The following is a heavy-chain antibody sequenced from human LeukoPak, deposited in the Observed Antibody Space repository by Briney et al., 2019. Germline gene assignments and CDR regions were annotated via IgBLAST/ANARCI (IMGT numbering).Heavy chain of an antibody. CDR3: ARLGSDNGQHVGALDF. J-gene: IGHJ3*01. D-gene: IGHD4-17*01. CDR1: GDSFSSHY. V-gene: IGHV4-59*08. Sequence: SETLSLTCAVSGDSFSSHYWAWIRQSPGTGLEWIGYISHIGRTNYNPSLKSRVTISIDTSNNQFSLRLTSVSATDTAVYFCARLGSDNGQHVGALDFWGQGTVLTVSS. CDR2: ISHIGRT.